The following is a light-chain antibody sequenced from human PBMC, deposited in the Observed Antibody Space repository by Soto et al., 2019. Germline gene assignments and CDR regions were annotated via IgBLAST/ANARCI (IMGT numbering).Light chain of an antibody. J-gene: IGKJ1*01. CDR3: QQYCSSPWT. V-gene: IGKV4-1*01. CDR2: WAS. Sequence: DIVMTQSPDSLAVSLGERATINGKSSQRVLYSSSNKNYLAWYQQKPGRPPKLLIYWASTRESGVPDRFSGSGSGTDFTLTISSLQAADVAVYYCQQYCSSPWTFGQGTKVEIK. CDR1: QRVLYSSSNKNY.